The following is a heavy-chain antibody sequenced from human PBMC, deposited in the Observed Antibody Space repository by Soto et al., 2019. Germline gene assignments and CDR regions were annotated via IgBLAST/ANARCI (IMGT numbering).Heavy chain of an antibody. CDR2: IDKSGGDT. D-gene: IGHD2-2*01. Sequence: EVQLLESGGDLVQPGGSLRLFCAAYGFTFTNYLMTWVRQAPGKGLEWVSSIDKSGGDTYYADSVKGRFTISRDNSKNTLYLQMNGLRAEDTALYYCAKDTYSRSWDFWGQGTLVTVSS. CDR3: AKDTYSRSWDF. J-gene: IGHJ4*02. V-gene: IGHV3-23*05. CDR1: GFTFTNYL.